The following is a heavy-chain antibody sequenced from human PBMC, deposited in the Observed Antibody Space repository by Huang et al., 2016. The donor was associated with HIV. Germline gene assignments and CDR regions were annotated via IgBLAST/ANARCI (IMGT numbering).Heavy chain of an antibody. CDR2: ISYDGRNK. CDR1: GFSLSDSG. J-gene: IGHJ4*02. D-gene: IGHD3-10*01. V-gene: IGHV3-30*18. CDR3: AKDRRAYYYGSGIEY. Sequence: QVQLVESGGGVVEPGRSLRVSCAASGFSLSDSGMHWVRQAPGKGLEWVAVISYDGRNKFYADSVKGRFTISRDNSKNTVYLQMNSLRAGDTAVYYCAKDRRAYYYGSGIEYWGQGARVTVSS.